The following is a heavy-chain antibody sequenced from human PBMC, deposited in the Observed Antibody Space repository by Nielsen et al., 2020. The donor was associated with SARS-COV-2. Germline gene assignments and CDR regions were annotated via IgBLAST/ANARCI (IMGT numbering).Heavy chain of an antibody. CDR3: ARGSVGQWLVVIDY. V-gene: IGHV3-33*01. Sequence: WIRQPPGKGLEWVAAIWYDGSNKYYADSVKGRFTISRDNSKNTLYLQMNSLRAEDTAVYYCARGSVGQWLVVIDYWGQGTLVTVSS. J-gene: IGHJ4*02. D-gene: IGHD6-19*01. CDR2: IWYDGSNK.